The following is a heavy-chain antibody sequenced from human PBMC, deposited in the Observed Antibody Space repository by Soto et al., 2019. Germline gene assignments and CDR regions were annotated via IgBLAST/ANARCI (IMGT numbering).Heavy chain of an antibody. V-gene: IGHV3-30-3*01. D-gene: IGHD1-26*01. CDR2: ISYDGSDQ. CDR1: GFVFSGCA. Sequence: QVQLVESGGGVVQPGRSLRLSCAASGFVFSGCAMHWVRQAPGKGLEWVGGISYDGSDQYYADSVKGRFTISRDNSKNTMFLQMKSLRAEDTAVYYCARDIVGAPYYYYGMDVWGQGTTVTV. CDR3: ARDIVGAPYYYYGMDV. J-gene: IGHJ6*02.